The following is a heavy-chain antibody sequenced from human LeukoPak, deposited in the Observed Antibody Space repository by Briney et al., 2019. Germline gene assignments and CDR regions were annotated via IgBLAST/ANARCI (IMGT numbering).Heavy chain of an antibody. CDR1: GGSFSGYY. D-gene: IGHD3-22*01. CDR2: INHSGST. Sequence: SEALSLTCAVYGGSFSGYYWSWIRQPPGKGLEWIGEINHSGSTNYNPSLKSRVTISVDTSKNQFSPKLSSVTAADTAVYYCARADSGASYYYDSSGYLKKVRESYFDYWGQGTLVTVSS. CDR3: ARADSGASYYYDSSGYLKKVRESYFDY. J-gene: IGHJ4*02. V-gene: IGHV4-34*01.